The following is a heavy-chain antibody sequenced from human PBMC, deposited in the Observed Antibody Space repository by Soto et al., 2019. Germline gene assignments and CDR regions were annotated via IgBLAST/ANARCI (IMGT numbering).Heavy chain of an antibody. Sequence: SQTLSLTCAISGDSVSNNSAAWKWIRRSPSRGLDWLGRTYYRYKWFNNYALSVKGRITINPDTSKNQFSLQLKSVPPEDTAVYYCAREGRLADSICHNWFDPWGQGPLVTVSS. CDR2: TYYRYKWFN. CDR1: GDSVSNNSAA. V-gene: IGHV6-1*01. CDR3: AREGRLADSICHNWFDP. D-gene: IGHD6-19*01. J-gene: IGHJ5*02.